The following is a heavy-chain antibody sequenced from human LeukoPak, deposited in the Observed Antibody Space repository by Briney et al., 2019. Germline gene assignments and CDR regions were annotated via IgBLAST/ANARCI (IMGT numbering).Heavy chain of an antibody. J-gene: IGHJ4*02. Sequence: GGSLSLSCAASGFTFDSYGMHWVRQAPGKGLEWVAFIRYDGTDKYYADSVKGRFTISRDNSKNTLYLQMNSLRAEDTAVYYCAKEWGLDFWSGYYIMWGQGTLVTVSS. D-gene: IGHD3-3*01. CDR3: AKEWGLDFWSGYYIM. V-gene: IGHV3-30*02. CDR1: GFTFDSYG. CDR2: IRYDGTDK.